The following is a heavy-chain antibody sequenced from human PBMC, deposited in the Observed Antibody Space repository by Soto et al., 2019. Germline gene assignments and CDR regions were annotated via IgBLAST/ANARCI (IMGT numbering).Heavy chain of an antibody. J-gene: IGHJ6*02. CDR3: AKGGRLRYFSNYYYGMDV. CDR1: GYSFTSYW. V-gene: IGHV5-10-1*01. CDR2: IDPSDSYT. D-gene: IGHD3-9*01. Sequence: GESLKISCKGSGYSFTSYWISWVRQMPGKGLEWMGRIDPSDSYTNYSPSFQGHVTISADKSISTAYLQWSSLKASDTAVYYCAKGGRLRYFSNYYYGMDVWGQGTTVTVSS.